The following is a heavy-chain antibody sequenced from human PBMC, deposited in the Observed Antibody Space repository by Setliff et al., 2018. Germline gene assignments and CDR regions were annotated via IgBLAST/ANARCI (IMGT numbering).Heavy chain of an antibody. CDR3: TRDWGGWYDY. CDR1: GFNFNYAW. J-gene: IGHJ4*02. V-gene: IGHV3-15*01. CDR2: VKSKTEGATT. D-gene: IGHD6-19*01. Sequence: GGSLRLSCAASGFNFNYAWMSWVRQAPGKGLEWVGRVKSKTEGATTDYATPVKGRFTISRDDSKKTLYLQMNNLKSEDTGVYYCTRDWGGWYDYWGQGTLVTAPQ.